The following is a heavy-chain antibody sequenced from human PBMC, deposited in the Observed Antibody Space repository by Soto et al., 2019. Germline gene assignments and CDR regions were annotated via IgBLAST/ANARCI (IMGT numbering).Heavy chain of an antibody. J-gene: IGHJ6*02. CDR1: GGSISSYY. CDR3: ARDARAAYYDFWSGGDYYYYYGMDV. D-gene: IGHD3-3*01. CDR2: IYYSGST. V-gene: IGHV4-59*01. Sequence: QVQLQESGPGLVKPSETLSLTCTVSGGSISSYYWSWIRQPPGKGLEWSGYIYYSGSTNYNPSLKSRVTISVATSKNQFSLKRSSVTAADTAVYYCARDARAAYYDFWSGGDYYYYYGMDVWGQGTTVTVSS.